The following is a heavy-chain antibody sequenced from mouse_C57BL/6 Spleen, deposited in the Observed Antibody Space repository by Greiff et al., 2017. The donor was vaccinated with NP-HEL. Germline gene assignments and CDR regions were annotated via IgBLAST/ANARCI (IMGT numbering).Heavy chain of an antibody. Sequence: VQLQQSGPELVKPGASVKISCKASGYSFTGYYMNWVKQSPEKSLEWIGEINPSTGGTTYNQKFKAKATLTVDKSSSTAYMQLKSLTSEDSAVYYCARGPYAMDYWGQGTSVTVSS. CDR1: GYSFTGYY. V-gene: IGHV1-42*01. CDR2: INPSTGGT. CDR3: ARGPYAMDY. J-gene: IGHJ4*01.